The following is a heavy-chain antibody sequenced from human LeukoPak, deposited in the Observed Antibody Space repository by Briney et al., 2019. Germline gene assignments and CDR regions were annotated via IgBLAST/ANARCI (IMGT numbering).Heavy chain of an antibody. CDR2: IYYSGST. Sequence: PSETLSLTCTVAGGSISSYYWSLIRQPPGKGLEWIGYIYYSGSTNYNPSLKSRVNISVDTSKNQFSLKLSSVTAADTAVYYCARHGATVTTFGFDYWGQGTLVTVSS. CDR3: ARHGATVTTFGFDY. J-gene: IGHJ4*02. CDR1: GGSISSYY. D-gene: IGHD4-17*01. V-gene: IGHV4-59*01.